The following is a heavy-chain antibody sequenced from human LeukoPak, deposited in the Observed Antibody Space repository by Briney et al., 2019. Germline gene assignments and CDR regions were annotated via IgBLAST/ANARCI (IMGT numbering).Heavy chain of an antibody. CDR1: GYTFTSYD. D-gene: IGHD6-13*01. V-gene: IGHV1-8*01. J-gene: IGHJ4*02. Sequence: VKVSCKASGYTFTSYDINWVRQATGQGLEWMGWMNPNSGNTGYAQKFQGRVTMTRNTPISTAYMELSSLRSEDTAVYYCARPLSRSDSSSWYGWGQGTLVTVSS. CDR3: ARPLSRSDSSSWYG. CDR2: MNPNSGNT.